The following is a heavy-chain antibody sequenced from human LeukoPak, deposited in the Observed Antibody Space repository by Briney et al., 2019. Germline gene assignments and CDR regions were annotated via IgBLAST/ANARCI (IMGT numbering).Heavy chain of an antibody. CDR2: IYYSGST. CDR1: GGPTSSSSYY. CDR3: ARHIHRQWPAENDY. J-gene: IGHJ4*02. Sequence: KPSETLSLTCTVSGGPTSSSSYYWGWIRQPPGKGLEWIATIYYSGSTYYNPSLKSRVTISVDTSKNQFSLKLNSVTAADTAVYYCARHIHRQWPAENDYWGQGILVTVSS. V-gene: IGHV4-39*01. D-gene: IGHD6-19*01.